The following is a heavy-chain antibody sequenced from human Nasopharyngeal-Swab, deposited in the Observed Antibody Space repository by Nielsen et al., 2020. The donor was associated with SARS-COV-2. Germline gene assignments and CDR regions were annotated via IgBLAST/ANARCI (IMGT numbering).Heavy chain of an antibody. CDR2: ISAYNGNT. CDR1: GYTFTSYG. D-gene: IGHD4-17*01. Sequence: ASVKVSCKASGYTFTSYGISWVRQAPGQGLEWMGWISAYNGNTNYAQKLQGRVTMTTDTSTSTAYMELRSLRSDDTAVYYCARDIEGYGDYSYYYYGMDVWGQGTTVTVSS. V-gene: IGHV1-18*01. J-gene: IGHJ6*02. CDR3: ARDIEGYGDYSYYYYGMDV.